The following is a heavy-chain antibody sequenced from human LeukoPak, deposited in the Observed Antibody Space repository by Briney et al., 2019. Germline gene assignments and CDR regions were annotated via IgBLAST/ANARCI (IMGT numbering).Heavy chain of an antibody. Sequence: ASVKVSCKTSGYTFTNFCITWVRQAPGQGLEWMGWISRYNGNTYYTQKFQGRVTMTTDTSTSTAYMDLRSLRSDDTAVFYCARVAPHRRLTSGWYYFDYWGQGTLVTVSS. J-gene: IGHJ4*02. CDR3: ARVAPHRRLTSGWYYFDY. V-gene: IGHV1-18*01. CDR1: GYTFTNFC. CDR2: ISRYNGNT. D-gene: IGHD6-19*01.